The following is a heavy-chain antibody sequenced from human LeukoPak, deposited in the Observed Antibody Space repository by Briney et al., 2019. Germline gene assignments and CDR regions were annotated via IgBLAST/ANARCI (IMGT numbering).Heavy chain of an antibody. CDR2: INPYNGDT. J-gene: IGHJ4*02. D-gene: IGHD4-23*01. CDR3: ARDPDGGADFDF. CDR1: GYTFTSYG. V-gene: IGHV1-18*01. Sequence: ASVKVSCKASGYTFTSYGISWVRQAPGQGLEWMGRINPYNGDTNFPQNLQGRVTVTTDTSTSTAYMELRSLRSDDTAVYYCARDPDGGADFDFWGQGTLVTVSS.